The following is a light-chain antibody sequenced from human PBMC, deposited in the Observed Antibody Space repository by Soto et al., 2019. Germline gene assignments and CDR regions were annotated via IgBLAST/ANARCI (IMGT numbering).Light chain of an antibody. Sequence: QSALTQPPSASGSPGQSVTISCTGTSSDVGGYNFVSWYQQQPGKAPKLIIYEVNQRPSGVPDRFSASKSGNTASLTFSGLQAEDESDYYCSSYAGTNNRYVFGTGTKLTVL. CDR3: SSYAGTNNRYV. J-gene: IGLJ1*01. CDR2: EVN. CDR1: SSDVGGYNF. V-gene: IGLV2-8*01.